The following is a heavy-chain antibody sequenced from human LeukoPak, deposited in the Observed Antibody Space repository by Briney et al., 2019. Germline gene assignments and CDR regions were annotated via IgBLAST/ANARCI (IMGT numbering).Heavy chain of an antibody. CDR3: AKGEQLVQFPFDY. J-gene: IGHJ4*02. Sequence: GGSLRLSCAASGFTFSSYAMSWVRQTPGKGLEWVSAISGSGGSTYYADSVKGRFTISRDNSKNTLYLQMNSLRAEDTAVYYCAKGEQLVQFPFDYWGQGTLVTVSS. V-gene: IGHV3-23*01. CDR2: ISGSGGST. CDR1: GFTFSSYA. D-gene: IGHD6-13*01.